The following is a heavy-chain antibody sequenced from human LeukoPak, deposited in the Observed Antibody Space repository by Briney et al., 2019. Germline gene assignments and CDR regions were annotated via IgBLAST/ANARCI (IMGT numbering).Heavy chain of an antibody. CDR1: GYTFTGYY. V-gene: IGHV1-69*13. Sequence: GASVKVSCKASGYTFTGYYMHWVRQAPGQGLEWMGGIIPIFGTANYAQKFQGRVTITADESTSTAYMELSSLRSEDTAVYYCARGIIQLWSKLDYWGQGTLVTVSS. CDR3: ARGIIQLWSKLDY. J-gene: IGHJ4*02. D-gene: IGHD5-18*01. CDR2: IIPIFGTA.